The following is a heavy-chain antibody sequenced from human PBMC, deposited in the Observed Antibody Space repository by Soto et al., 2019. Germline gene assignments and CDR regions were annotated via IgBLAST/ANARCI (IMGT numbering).Heavy chain of an antibody. CDR3: ARHVDCSSTSCHVGAFDI. D-gene: IGHD2-2*01. CDR2: IDPSDSYT. J-gene: IGHJ3*02. V-gene: IGHV5-10-1*01. CDR1: GYSFTSYW. Sequence: GESLKISCKGSGYSFTSYWISWVRQMPVKGLEWMGRIDPSDSYTNYSPSFQGHVTISADKSISTAYLQWSSLKASDTAMYYCARHVDCSSTSCHVGAFDIWGQGPMVTVSS.